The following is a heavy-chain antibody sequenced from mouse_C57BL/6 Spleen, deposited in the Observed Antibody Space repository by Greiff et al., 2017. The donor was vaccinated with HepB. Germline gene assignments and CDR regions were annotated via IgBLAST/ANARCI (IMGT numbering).Heavy chain of an antibody. CDR1: GFTFSNYW. V-gene: IGHV6-3*01. CDR2: IRLKSDNYAT. J-gene: IGHJ2*01. CDR3: TGRWLLPYYFDY. Sequence: EVQLVESGGGLVQPGGSMKLSCVASGFTFSNYWMNWVRQSPEKGLEWVAQIRLKSDNYATHYAESVKGRFTISRDDSKSSVYLQMNNLRAEDTGIYYCTGRWLLPYYFDYWGQGTTLTVSS. D-gene: IGHD2-3*01.